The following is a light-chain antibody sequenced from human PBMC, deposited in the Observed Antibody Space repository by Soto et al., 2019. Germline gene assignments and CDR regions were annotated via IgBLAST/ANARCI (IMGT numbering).Light chain of an antibody. CDR1: SSDVGSYNR. V-gene: IGLV2-18*01. CDR2: EAN. Sequence: QSALTQPPSVSGSPGQSVTISCTGTSSDVGSYNRLSWYQQPPGTAPKLIMYEANTRPSGVPDRFSGSKSGSTASLTISGLQAEDEADYYCSLYISGSTYVFGTGTKV. J-gene: IGLJ1*01. CDR3: SLYISGSTYV.